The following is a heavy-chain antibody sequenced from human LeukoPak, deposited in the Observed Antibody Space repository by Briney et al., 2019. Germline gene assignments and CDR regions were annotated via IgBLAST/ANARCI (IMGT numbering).Heavy chain of an antibody. D-gene: IGHD3-10*01. CDR1: GGSFSGYY. CDR2: INHSGST. Sequence: PSETLSLTCAVYGGSFSGYYWSWIRQPPGKGLEWIGEINHSGSTNYNPSLKSRVTISVDTSKNQFSLKLSSVTAADTAVYYCASYYYYGSGSYPYWGQGTLVTVSS. CDR3: ASYYYYGSGSYPY. V-gene: IGHV4-34*01. J-gene: IGHJ4*02.